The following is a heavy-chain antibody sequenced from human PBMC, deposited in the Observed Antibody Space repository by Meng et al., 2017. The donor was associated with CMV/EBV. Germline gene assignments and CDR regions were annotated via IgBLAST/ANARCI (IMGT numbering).Heavy chain of an antibody. Sequence: QVHIPEPGPGLGKHSETLPLPCFVSGASIKNYNWNWVRQPAGQGLEWIGLIQVIGHTVYNPSLKSRVTVSLDASKSQFSLTLNSVTAADTATYYCAGSRPGGGACDYWGQGILVTVSS. J-gene: IGHJ4*02. D-gene: IGHD3-16*01. CDR3: AGSRPGGGACDY. CDR2: IQVIGHT. V-gene: IGHV4-4*07. CDR1: GASIKNYN.